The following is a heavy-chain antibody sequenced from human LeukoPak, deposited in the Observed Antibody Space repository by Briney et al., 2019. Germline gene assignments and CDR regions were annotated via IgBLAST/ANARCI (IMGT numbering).Heavy chain of an antibody. CDR2: ISYDASNE. D-gene: IGHD1-26*01. CDR3: AKDRMTTTLLED. Sequence: GGSLRLSCAASGFTFSRYGMHWVRQAPGKGLEWVAVISYDASNEHYADSVKGRFTISRDNSKNTVHLQVNGLRAEDTAVYYCAKDRMTTTLLEDWGQGTPVTVSS. J-gene: IGHJ4*02. V-gene: IGHV3-30*18. CDR1: GFTFSRYG.